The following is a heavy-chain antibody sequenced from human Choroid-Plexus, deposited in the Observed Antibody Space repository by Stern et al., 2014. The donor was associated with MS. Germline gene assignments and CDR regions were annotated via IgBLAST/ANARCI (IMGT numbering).Heavy chain of an antibody. CDR2: INPNTDGT. J-gene: IGHJ6*02. D-gene: IGHD3-3*01. Sequence: QVQLVQSGAEVKKPGASVKVSCKASGYIFTGYYINWVRQAPGQGLEWMAWINPNTDGTKYARKFQGRVTMSRDTSISTAYVELSSLTSDDTAVYYCARDQRGITIFGVVTDYYYLGMDVWGQGTPVTVSS. V-gene: IGHV1-2*02. CDR3: ARDQRGITIFGVVTDYYYLGMDV. CDR1: GYIFTGYY.